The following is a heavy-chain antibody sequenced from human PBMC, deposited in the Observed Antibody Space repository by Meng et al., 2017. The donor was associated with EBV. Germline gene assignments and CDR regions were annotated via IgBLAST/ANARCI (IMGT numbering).Heavy chain of an antibody. Sequence: QVQLGESVAEVKKLGSSVRVSCKASGGPFRYYAISWVRQAPGQGLEWLGGFLPRLGAPNYAQKFHGRVKITADESTSTHYMDLSSLRSEDTAIYYCASESGRGYTPDYWGQGTLVTVSS. CDR3: ASESGRGYTPDY. CDR1: GGPFRYYA. J-gene: IGHJ4*02. D-gene: IGHD3-10*01. V-gene: IGHV1-69*01. CDR2: FLPRLGAP.